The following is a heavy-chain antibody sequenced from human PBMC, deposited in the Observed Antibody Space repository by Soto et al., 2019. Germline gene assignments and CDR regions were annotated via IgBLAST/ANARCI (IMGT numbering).Heavy chain of an antibody. CDR2: TYYRSKWFH. V-gene: IGHV6-1*01. CDR3: GWFDP. CDR1: GDSVSSNSAA. J-gene: IGHJ5*02. Sequence: SQTLSLTCAISGDSVSSNSAAWNWIRQYPSRGLEWLGRTYYRSKWFHNYAESVKSRISINPDTSKNQFSLQLNSVTPEDTAVYYYGWFDPWGQGTLVTVSS.